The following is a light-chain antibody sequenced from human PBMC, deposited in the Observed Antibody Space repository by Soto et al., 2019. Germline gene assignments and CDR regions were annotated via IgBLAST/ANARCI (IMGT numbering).Light chain of an antibody. Sequence: EIVMTQSPATLSVSPGETATLSFRASQSVSRMYLTWYQQKPGQAPRLLIYDASRRATGIPDRFSGSGSGTDFSLTISRLEPEDFAVYYCQHYDSSRWTFGLGTKVDIK. CDR1: QSVSRMY. J-gene: IGKJ1*01. CDR3: QHYDSSRWT. CDR2: DAS. V-gene: IGKV3-20*01.